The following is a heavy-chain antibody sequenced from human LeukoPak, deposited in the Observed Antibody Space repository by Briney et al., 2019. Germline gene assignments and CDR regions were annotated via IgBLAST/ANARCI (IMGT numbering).Heavy chain of an antibody. Sequence: ASVKVSCKASGYTFTSYGISWVRQAPGQGLEWMGWISAYNGNTSYAQKHQGRVTMTTDTSTSTAYMELRSLRSDDTAVYYCARVREYSSGWYESLQIHFDYWGQGTLVTVSS. D-gene: IGHD6-19*01. CDR3: ARVREYSSGWYESLQIHFDY. CDR2: ISAYNGNT. J-gene: IGHJ4*02. V-gene: IGHV1-18*01. CDR1: GYTFTSYG.